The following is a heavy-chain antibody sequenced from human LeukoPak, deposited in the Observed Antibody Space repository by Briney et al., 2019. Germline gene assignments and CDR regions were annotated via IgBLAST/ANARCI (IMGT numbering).Heavy chain of an antibody. V-gene: IGHV1-2*02. CDR3: ASDIAASGSFDY. D-gene: IGHD6-13*01. J-gene: IGHJ4*02. CDR2: IDPYSGDT. Sequence: ASVKVSCKASGYTFTDYYIHWVRQAPGQGLVWMGWIDPYSGDTKYAQKIKGRVTMTRDTTISTVYMDLSRLTSDDTAVYFCASDIAASGSFDYWSLGTLVTVSS. CDR1: GYTFTDYY.